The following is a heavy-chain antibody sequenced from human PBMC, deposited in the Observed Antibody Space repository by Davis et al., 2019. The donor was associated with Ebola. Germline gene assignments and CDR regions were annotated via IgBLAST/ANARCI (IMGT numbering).Heavy chain of an antibody. CDR3: ARGRLRLGELSSNTGWFDP. CDR1: GGSFSGYY. V-gene: IGHV4-34*01. CDR2: INHSGST. J-gene: IGHJ5*02. Sequence: PSETLSLTCAIYGGSFSGYYWSWIRQPPGKGLEWIGEINHSGSTNYNPSLKSRVTISVDTSKNQFSLKLSSVTAADTAVYYCARGRLRLGELSSNTGWFDPWGQGTLVTVSS. D-gene: IGHD3-16*02.